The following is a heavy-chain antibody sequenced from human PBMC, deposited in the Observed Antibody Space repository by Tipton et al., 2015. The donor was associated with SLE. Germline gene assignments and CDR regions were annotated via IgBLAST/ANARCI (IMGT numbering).Heavy chain of an antibody. CDR1: GFTFSSYS. V-gene: IGHV3-21*01. CDR2: ISSSSSYI. D-gene: IGHD6-13*01. J-gene: IGHJ6*03. CDR3: ARASSSWTHMDV. Sequence: SLRLSCAASGFTFSSYSMNWVRQAPGKGLEWGSSISSSSSYIDYADSVKGRFTISRDNAKNSLYLQMNSLRAEDTAVYYCARASSSWTHMDVWGKGTTVTVSS.